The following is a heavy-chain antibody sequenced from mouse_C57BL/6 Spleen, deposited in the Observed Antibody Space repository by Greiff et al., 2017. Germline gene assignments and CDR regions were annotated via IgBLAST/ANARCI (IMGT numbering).Heavy chain of an antibody. CDR1: GYTFTSYW. CDR3: ARSENWDSFAY. CDR2: IYPSDSET. V-gene: IGHV1-61*01. D-gene: IGHD4-1*01. J-gene: IGHJ3*01. Sequence: VQLQQPGAELVRPGSSVKLSCKASGYTFTSYWMDWVKQRPGQGLEWIGNIYPSDSETHYNQKFKDKATLTVDKSSSTAYMQLSSLTSEDSAVYYCARSENWDSFAYWGQGTLVTVSA.